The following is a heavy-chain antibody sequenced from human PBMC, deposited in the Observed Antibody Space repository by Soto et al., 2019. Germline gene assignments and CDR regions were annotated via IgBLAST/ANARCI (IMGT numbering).Heavy chain of an antibody. Sequence: PSETLSLTCSVSGGSISSSGYYWGWIRQPPGKGLEWIASLYKSGNTHYNPSLKSRVTISGDTSKKQFFLTLNSVTAADTAVYYCGRHAPTAHFDYWGQGILVTVS. CDR2: LYKSGNT. D-gene: IGHD2-21*02. CDR1: GGSISSSGYY. CDR3: GRHAPTAHFDY. V-gene: IGHV4-39*01. J-gene: IGHJ4*02.